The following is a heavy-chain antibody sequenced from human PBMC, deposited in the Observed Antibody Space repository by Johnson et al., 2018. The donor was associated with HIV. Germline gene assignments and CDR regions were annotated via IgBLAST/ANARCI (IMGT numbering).Heavy chain of an antibody. J-gene: IGHJ3*02. Sequence: QVQLVESGGGLVKPGGSLRLSCAVSGFTFSDYYMSWIRQAPGKGLEWISYISGGGSAIYYADSVRGRFTSSRDNAKNSLYLQMNSLRAEDTAVYYCARDHSSSWTPGDAFDIWGQGTMVTVSS. CDR3: ARDHSSSWTPGDAFDI. CDR1: GFTFSDYY. V-gene: IGHV3-11*04. CDR2: ISGGGSAI. D-gene: IGHD6-13*01.